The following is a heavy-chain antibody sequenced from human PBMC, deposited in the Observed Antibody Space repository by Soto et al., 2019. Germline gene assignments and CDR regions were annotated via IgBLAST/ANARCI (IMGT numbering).Heavy chain of an antibody. CDR1: GDSISNSRFY. D-gene: IGHD6-13*01. CDR2: IYHTGNA. J-gene: IGHJ4*02. CDR3: ARQGPAAYSSSWYYFDY. Sequence: SETLSLTCGVSGDSISNSRFYWAWIRQPPGEGLEWIGSIYHTGNAYYNPSLKSRVTISVDTSKNQFSLKLSSVTAADTAVYYCARQGPAAYSSSWYYFDYWGQGTLVTVSS. V-gene: IGHV4-39*01.